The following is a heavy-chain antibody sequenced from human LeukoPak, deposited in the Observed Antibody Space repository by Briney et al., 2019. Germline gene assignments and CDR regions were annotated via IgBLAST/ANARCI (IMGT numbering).Heavy chain of an antibody. CDR2: IYPGGGST. Sequence: ASVKVSCKASGYTFTSYYIHWVRQAPGQGLEWMGIIYPGGGSTSYAQKFQGRVTMTRDMSTSTVYMELSSLRSEDTAVYYCARLRGREYFDYWGQGTLVTVSS. V-gene: IGHV1-46*01. J-gene: IGHJ4*02. CDR3: ARLRGREYFDY. D-gene: IGHD3-16*01. CDR1: GYTFTSYY.